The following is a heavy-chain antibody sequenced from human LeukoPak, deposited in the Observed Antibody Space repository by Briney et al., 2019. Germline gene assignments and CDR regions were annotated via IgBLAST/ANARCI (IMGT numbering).Heavy chain of an antibody. CDR1: RFTFSSYW. CDR2: INQDGGEK. Sequence: PGGSLRLSCAASRFTFSSYWMSWVRQAPGKGLEWVANINQDGGEKYYVDSVKGRFTMSRDNAKNSLYLQMNSLRAEDTAVYYCARHRGYSYGYRDYWGQGTLVTVSS. V-gene: IGHV3-7*01. CDR3: ARHRGYSYGYRDY. D-gene: IGHD5-18*01. J-gene: IGHJ4*02.